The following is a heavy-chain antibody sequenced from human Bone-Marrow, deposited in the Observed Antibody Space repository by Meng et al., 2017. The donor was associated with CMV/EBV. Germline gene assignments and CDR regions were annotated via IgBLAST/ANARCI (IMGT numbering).Heavy chain of an antibody. D-gene: IGHD1-26*01. V-gene: IGHV3-30*04. Sequence: GGSLRLSCVASGFTFNYCSMHWIRQAPGKGLEWVAVVSFDESNNYYADSVKGRFTISRDNSKNTLYLQMGSLRAVDTAVYYCARGLLMGLTTGFYYWGQGTLVTVSS. CDR1: GFTFNYCS. J-gene: IGHJ4*02. CDR3: ARGLLMGLTTGFYY. CDR2: VSFDESNN.